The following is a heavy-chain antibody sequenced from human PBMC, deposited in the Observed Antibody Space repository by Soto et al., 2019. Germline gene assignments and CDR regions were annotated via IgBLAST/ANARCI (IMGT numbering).Heavy chain of an antibody. V-gene: IGHV5-51*01. CDR3: ASPFHYYDSSGYSH. D-gene: IGHD3-22*01. J-gene: IGHJ4*02. CDR2: IYPGDSDT. CDR1: GYRFTKYW. Sequence: GESLKISCKGSGYRFTKYWIGWVRQMSGKGLEWMGIIYPGDSDTTYSPSFQGQVTISADTSISTAYLQWSSLKAADTAMYYCASPFHYYDSSGYSHWGQGTLVTVSS.